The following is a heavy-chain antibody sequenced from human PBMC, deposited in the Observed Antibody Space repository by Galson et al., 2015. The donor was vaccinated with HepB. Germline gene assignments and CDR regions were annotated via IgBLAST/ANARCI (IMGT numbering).Heavy chain of an antibody. CDR3: ARVSRKYYYDDSGFYPTLLYFDH. CDR1: GYTFTSYG. Sequence: SVKVSCKASGYTFTSYGISWVRQAPGQGLEWVGWIDAYNGNTNYAQNLQGRVTMTTDTSTSTAYMELRSLRSDDTAVYYCARVSRKYYYDDSGFYPTLLYFDHWGPGTLVTVSS. J-gene: IGHJ4*02. D-gene: IGHD3-22*01. CDR2: IDAYNGNT. V-gene: IGHV1-18*01.